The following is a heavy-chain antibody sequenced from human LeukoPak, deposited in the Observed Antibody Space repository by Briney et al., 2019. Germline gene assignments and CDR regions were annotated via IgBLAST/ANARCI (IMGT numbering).Heavy chain of an antibody. CDR2: IYYSGTT. V-gene: IGHV4-30-4*01. Sequence: PSETLSLTCTFSGGSISSGDYYWSWIRQPPGKGLEWIGYIYYSGTTYYNPSLRSRLTISVDTSKNKFSLKLSSVTAADTAVYYCARYGSGSNDYWGQGTLVTVSS. D-gene: IGHD3-10*01. J-gene: IGHJ4*02. CDR1: GGSISSGDYY. CDR3: ARYGSGSNDY.